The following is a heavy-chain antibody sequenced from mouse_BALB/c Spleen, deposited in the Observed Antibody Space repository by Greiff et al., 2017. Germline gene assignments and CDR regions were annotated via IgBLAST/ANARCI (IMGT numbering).Heavy chain of an antibody. D-gene: IGHD2-4*01. CDR3: ARGLVSTMSTGRYYYAMDY. CDR2: LYPGSGST. J-gene: IGHJ4*01. CDR1: GYNFTSYW. Sequence: QVHVKQPGAELVKPGTSVQLSCKASGYNFTSYWINWVKLRPGQGLEWIGDLYPGSGSTNYNEKFKSKATLTVDTSSSTAYMQLSSLASEDSALYYCARGLVSTMSTGRYYYAMDYWGQGTSVTVSS. V-gene: IGHV1-55*01.